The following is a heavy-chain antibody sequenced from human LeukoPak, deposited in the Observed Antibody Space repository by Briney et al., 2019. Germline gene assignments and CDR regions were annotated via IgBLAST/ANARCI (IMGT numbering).Heavy chain of an antibody. D-gene: IGHD3-10*01. V-gene: IGHV5-51*01. CDR1: GYSFTSYW. Sequence: GESLKISCKGSGYSFTSYWIGWVRQMPGKGLEWMGIIYPGDSDTRYSPSFQGQVTISADKSISTAYLQWSSLKASDTAMYYCARPGTMVRGVITSFGAFDIWGQGTMVTVSS. CDR2: IYPGDSDT. J-gene: IGHJ3*02. CDR3: ARPGTMVRGVITSFGAFDI.